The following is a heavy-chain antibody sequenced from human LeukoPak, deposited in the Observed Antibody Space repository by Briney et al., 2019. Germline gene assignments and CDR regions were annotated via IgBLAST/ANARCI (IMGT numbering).Heavy chain of an antibody. J-gene: IGHJ4*02. Sequence: GGSLRLSCAASGFTFSSYAMHWVRQAPGKGLEWVANIKQDGSEKYYVDSVKGRFTISRDNSKNTLYLQLNSLRAEDTAVYYCARDRRGNSGPIWGQGTLVTVSS. CDR1: GFTFSSYA. D-gene: IGHD5-12*01. CDR2: IKQDGSEK. V-gene: IGHV3-7*03. CDR3: ARDRRGNSGPI.